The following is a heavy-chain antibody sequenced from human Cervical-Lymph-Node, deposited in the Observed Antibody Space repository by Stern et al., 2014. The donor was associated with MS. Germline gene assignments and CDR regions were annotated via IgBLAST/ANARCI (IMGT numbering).Heavy chain of an antibody. V-gene: IGHV1-69*01. Sequence: VQLVESGAEVKKPGSSVRVSCTASGDTFINFAFSWVRQAPGQGLEWMGGIIPILGTINDAQKFQGRVTITADESATTVYMEVNSLRSEDTAVYYCARDNDDNGMDVLGQGTTVTVSS. CDR1: GDTFINFA. D-gene: IGHD1-1*01. CDR2: IIPILGTI. J-gene: IGHJ6*02. CDR3: ARDNDDNGMDV.